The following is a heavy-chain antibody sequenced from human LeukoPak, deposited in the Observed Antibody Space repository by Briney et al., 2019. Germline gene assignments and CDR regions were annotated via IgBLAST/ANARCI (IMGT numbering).Heavy chain of an antibody. Sequence: GGSLRLSCTASRFYFSTYDMNWVRQVPGKGLEWVSYIDSSASTTYYAGSVQGRFTISRDNAKNSLYLQMRSLRAEDTAVYYCARGFQPYYGSGSYYPKALYYYYGMDVWGQGTTVTVSS. CDR2: IDSSASTT. V-gene: IGHV3-48*04. CDR3: ARGFQPYYGSGSYYPKALYYYYGMDV. CDR1: RFYFSTYD. J-gene: IGHJ6*02. D-gene: IGHD3-10*01.